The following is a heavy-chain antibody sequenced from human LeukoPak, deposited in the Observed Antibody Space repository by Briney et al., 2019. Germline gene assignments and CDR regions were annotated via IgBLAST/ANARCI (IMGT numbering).Heavy chain of an antibody. CDR2: INPNSGGT. V-gene: IGHV1-2*06. Sequence: ASVKVSCKVSGYTFTGYYLHWLRQAPGQGLEWMGRINPNSGGTNYAQKFQGRVTMTRDTSISTAYMELSRLRSDDTAVYYCARVAAAGILNDYWGQGTLVTVSS. J-gene: IGHJ4*02. CDR1: GYTFTGYY. CDR3: ARVAAAGILNDY. D-gene: IGHD6-13*01.